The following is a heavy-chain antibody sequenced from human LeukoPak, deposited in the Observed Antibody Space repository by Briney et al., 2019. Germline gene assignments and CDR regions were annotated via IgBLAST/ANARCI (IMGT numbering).Heavy chain of an antibody. CDR3: AKRSGVIAAAAGGF. CDR1: GFTFNSFA. J-gene: IGHJ4*02. V-gene: IGHV3-23*01. CDR2: ISTSGGSA. Sequence: GGSLRLSCAASGFTFNSFAMSWVRQAPGKGLERVSGISTSGGSAYYADSVKGRFTISRDNSKNTLYLQMNSLRAEDTAIYYCAKRSGVIAAAAGGFWGQGTPVTVSS. D-gene: IGHD6-13*01.